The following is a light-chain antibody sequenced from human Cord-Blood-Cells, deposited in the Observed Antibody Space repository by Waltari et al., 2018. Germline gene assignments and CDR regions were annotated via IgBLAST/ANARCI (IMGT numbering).Light chain of an antibody. V-gene: IGLV3-25*03. J-gene: IGLJ1*01. CDR1: ALPKQY. Sequence: SYELTQPPSGSVSPGQTARTTCSGAALPKQYAYWYQQKPGQAPVLVIYKDSERPSGIPERFSGSSSGTTVTLTISGVQAEDEADYYCQSADSSAYVFGTGTKVTVL. CDR2: KDS. CDR3: QSADSSAYV.